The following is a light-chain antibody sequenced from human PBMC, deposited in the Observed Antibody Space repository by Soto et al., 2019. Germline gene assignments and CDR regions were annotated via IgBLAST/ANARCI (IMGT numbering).Light chain of an antibody. CDR1: SSDVGGYNY. CDR2: EVS. CDR3: SSYTSSSPLV. Sequence: QSVLTQPASVSGSPGQSITISCTGTSSDVGGYNYVSWYQQHPGKAPKLMIYEVSNRPSGVSHRCSGSKSGNTASLTISGLQAEDEADYYCSSYTSSSPLVFGTGTKLTVL. J-gene: IGLJ1*01. V-gene: IGLV2-14*01.